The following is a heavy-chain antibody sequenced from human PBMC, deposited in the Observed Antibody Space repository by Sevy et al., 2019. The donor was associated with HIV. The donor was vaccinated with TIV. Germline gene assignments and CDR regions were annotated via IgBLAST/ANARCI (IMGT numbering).Heavy chain of an antibody. V-gene: IGHV3-23*01. CDR3: AKARGRYSSSYDAFDI. J-gene: IGHJ3*02. CDR2: ISGSGGST. CDR1: GFTFSSYA. Sequence: GGSRRLSCAASGFTFSSYAMSWVRQAPGKGLEWVSAISGSGGSTYYADFVKGRFTISRDNSKNTLYLQMNSLRAEDTAVYYCAKARGRYSSSYDAFDIWGQGTMVTVSS. D-gene: IGHD6-6*01.